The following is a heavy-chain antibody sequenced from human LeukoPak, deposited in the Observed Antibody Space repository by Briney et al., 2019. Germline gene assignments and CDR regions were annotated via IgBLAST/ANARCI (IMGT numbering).Heavy chain of an antibody. D-gene: IGHD2-15*01. V-gene: IGHV4-59*01. Sequence: SETLSLTCTVSGGSISSYYWSWIRQPPGKGLEWIGYIYYSGTTNYNPSLKSRVTTSVDTSKSQFSLKLSSVTAADTAVYYCARASLGYCSGGSCYFDYWGQGTLVTVSS. CDR3: ARASLGYCSGGSCYFDY. CDR1: GGSISSYY. J-gene: IGHJ4*02. CDR2: IYYSGTT.